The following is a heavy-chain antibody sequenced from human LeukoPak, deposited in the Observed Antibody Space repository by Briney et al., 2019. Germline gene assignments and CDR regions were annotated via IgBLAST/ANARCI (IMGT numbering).Heavy chain of an antibody. V-gene: IGHV1-3*03. CDR1: GYTFTGYY. J-gene: IGHJ6*03. D-gene: IGHD6-19*01. CDR3: ARFNSGYSSGWDYYYMDV. CDR2: IDAGNGRT. Sequence: ASVKVSCKASGYTFTGYYMHWVRQAPGQRLEWMGWIDAGNGRTKYSQDFQGRVTITRDTSASIAYMELSSLRSDDMAVYYCARFNSGYSSGWDYYYMDVWGKGTTVTVSS.